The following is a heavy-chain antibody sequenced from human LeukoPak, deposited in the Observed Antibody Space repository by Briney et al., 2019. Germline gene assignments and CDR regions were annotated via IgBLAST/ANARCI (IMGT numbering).Heavy chain of an antibody. CDR1: GYTFTGYY. D-gene: IGHD6-13*01. Sequence: SLTVSCNASGYTFTGYYMYWVRHAPGPGLEWMGWINPNSGGTNYAQKFQGRVTMTRDTSISTAYMELSRLRSDDTAVYYCASGCSSSWHDYWGQGTLVTVSS. V-gene: IGHV1-2*02. CDR3: ASGCSSSWHDY. CDR2: INPNSGGT. J-gene: IGHJ4*02.